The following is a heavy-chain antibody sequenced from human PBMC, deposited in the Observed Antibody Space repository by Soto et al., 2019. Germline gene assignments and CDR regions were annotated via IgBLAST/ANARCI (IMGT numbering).Heavy chain of an antibody. D-gene: IGHD6-25*01. Sequence: EVQLVQSGAEVKKPGESLKISCKASGYRFINYWIGWVRLMPGRGLECMGIIFPGDSDTRYSPSFQGQVTISVDKSISTAYLQWSSLKASDTAMYYCTRFNSIAAAKLDPWGQGTLVTVSS. CDR2: IFPGDSDT. J-gene: IGHJ5*02. CDR1: GYRFINYW. CDR3: TRFNSIAAAKLDP. V-gene: IGHV5-51*03.